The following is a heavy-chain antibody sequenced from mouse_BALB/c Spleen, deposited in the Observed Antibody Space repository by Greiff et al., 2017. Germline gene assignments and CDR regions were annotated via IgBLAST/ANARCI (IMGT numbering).Heavy chain of an antibody. Sequence: VMLVESGPELVKPGASVKMSCKASGYTFTDYVISWVKQRTGQGLEWIGEIYPGSGSTYYNEKFKGKATLTADKSSNTAYMQLSSLTSEDSAVYFCARGTDYGLDYWGQGTTLTVSS. CDR1: GYTFTDYV. J-gene: IGHJ2*01. D-gene: IGHD2-4*01. CDR2: IYPGSGST. V-gene: IGHV1-77*01. CDR3: ARGTDYGLDY.